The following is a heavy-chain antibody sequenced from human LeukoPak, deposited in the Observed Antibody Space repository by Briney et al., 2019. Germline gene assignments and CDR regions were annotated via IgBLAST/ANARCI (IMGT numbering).Heavy chain of an antibody. CDR2: IIPIFGTA. D-gene: IGHD6-6*01. CDR1: GGTFSSYA. V-gene: IGHV1-69*13. J-gene: IGHJ4*02. Sequence: GASVKVSCKASGGTFSSYAISWVRQAPGQGLEWMGGIIPIFGTANYAQKFQGRVTITADESTSTAYMELSSLRSEDTAVYYCGIDLGSSSGFDYWGQGTLVTVSS. CDR3: GIDLGSSSGFDY.